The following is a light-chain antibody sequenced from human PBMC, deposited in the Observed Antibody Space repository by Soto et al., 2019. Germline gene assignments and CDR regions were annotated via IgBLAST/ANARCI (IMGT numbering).Light chain of an antibody. CDR2: EVS. CDR1: SSDIGNYDF. J-gene: IGLJ2*01. CDR3: NSYTTSTSFTR. Sequence: QSALTQPASVSGSPGPSITISCTGTSSDIGNYDFVSWYQQVSGTAPKAMIYEVSSRPSGVSNRFSGSKSGNTASLTISGLQAEDVVYYYGNSYTTSTSFTRFCGGP. V-gene: IGLV2-14*01.